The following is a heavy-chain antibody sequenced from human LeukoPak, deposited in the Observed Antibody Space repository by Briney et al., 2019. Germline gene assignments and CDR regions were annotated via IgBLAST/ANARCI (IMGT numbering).Heavy chain of an antibody. CDR3: ASGLAYCGGDCYGY. J-gene: IGHJ4*02. CDR1: GFTFSSYS. D-gene: IGHD2-21*02. Sequence: GGSLRLSCAASGFTFSSYSMNWVRQAPGKGLEWVSSTSSSSSYIYYADSVKGRFTISRDNAKNSLYLQMNSLRAEDTAVYYCASGLAYCGGDCYGYWGQGTLVTVSS. V-gene: IGHV3-21*01. CDR2: TSSSSSYI.